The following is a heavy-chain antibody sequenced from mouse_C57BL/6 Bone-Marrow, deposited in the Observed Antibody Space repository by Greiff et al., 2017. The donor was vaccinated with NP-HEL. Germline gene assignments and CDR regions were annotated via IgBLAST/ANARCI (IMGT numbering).Heavy chain of an antibody. CDR2: IDPENGDT. CDR1: GFNIQDDY. D-gene: IGHD2-2*01. V-gene: IGHV14-4*01. J-gene: IGHJ3*01. Sequence: EVQLQQSGAELVRPGASVKLSCTASGFNIQDDYMHWVKQRPEQGLEWIGWIDPENGDTEYASKFQGKATITADTSSNTAYLQLSILTSEDTAVYYCTTVWFPGWFAYWGQGTLVTVSA. CDR3: TTVWFPGWFAY.